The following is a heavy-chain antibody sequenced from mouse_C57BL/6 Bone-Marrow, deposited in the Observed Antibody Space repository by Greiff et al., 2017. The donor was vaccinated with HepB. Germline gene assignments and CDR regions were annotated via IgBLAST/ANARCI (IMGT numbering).Heavy chain of an antibody. D-gene: IGHD2-3*01. CDR1: GYTFPSYD. J-gene: IGHJ2*01. V-gene: IGHV1-85*01. CDR2: IYLRDGST. Sequence: QVQLQQSGPELVKPGASVKLSCMASGYTFPSYDINWVKQRPGQGLAWIGWIYLRDGSTKYNEKFKGKATLTVDTSSSTAYMELHSLTSEDSAVYFGARERWLLYYFDYWGQVTTLTVSS. CDR3: ARERWLLYYFDY.